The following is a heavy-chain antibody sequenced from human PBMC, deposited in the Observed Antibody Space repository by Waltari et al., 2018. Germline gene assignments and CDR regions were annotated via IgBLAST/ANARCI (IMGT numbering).Heavy chain of an antibody. Sequence: EVQLVESGEGLVHPGGSLRLSCAASGSTLVGNWMHWVRQAPGKGLVWVSRINSAGSTTTYTDSVKGRFTISRDNAKNTLYLQMNSLRAEDTAVYYCARVAVTTPWYFDLWGRGTLVTVSS. J-gene: IGHJ2*01. CDR3: ARVAVTTPWYFDL. V-gene: IGHV3-74*01. CDR1: GSTLVGNW. D-gene: IGHD2-21*02. CDR2: INSAGSTT.